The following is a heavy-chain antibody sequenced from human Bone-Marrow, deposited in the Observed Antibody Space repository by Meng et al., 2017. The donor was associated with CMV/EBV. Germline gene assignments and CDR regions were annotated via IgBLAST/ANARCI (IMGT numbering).Heavy chain of an antibody. CDR2: IKQDGSEK. Sequence: GGSLRLSCAAPGFTFSSYWMSWVRQAPGKGLEWVANIKQDGSEKYYVDSVKGRFTISRDNAKNSLYLQMNSLRAEDTGVYYCARGGAAAGVYYYYYGMDVWGQGTTVTVSS. J-gene: IGHJ6*02. CDR1: GFTFSSYW. CDR3: ARGGAAAGVYYYYYGMDV. V-gene: IGHV3-7*01. D-gene: IGHD6-13*01.